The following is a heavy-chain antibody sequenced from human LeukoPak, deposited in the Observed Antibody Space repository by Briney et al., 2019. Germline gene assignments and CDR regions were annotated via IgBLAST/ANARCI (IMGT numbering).Heavy chain of an antibody. D-gene: IGHD3-22*01. J-gene: IGHJ6*02. Sequence: PGGSLRLSCTASGFTFGDYAMSWVRKAPGKGLEWVSFIRSKAYGGTTEYAASVKGRFTISRDDSKSIAYLQMNSLKTEDTAVYYCRGDSSGYYSDYGMDVWGQGTTVTVPS. CDR3: RGDSSGYYSDYGMDV. V-gene: IGHV3-49*04. CDR2: IRSKAYGGTT. CDR1: GFTFGDYA.